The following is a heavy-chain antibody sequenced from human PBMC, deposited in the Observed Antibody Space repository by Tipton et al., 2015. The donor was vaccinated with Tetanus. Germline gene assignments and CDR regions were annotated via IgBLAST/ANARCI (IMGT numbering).Heavy chain of an antibody. CDR3: ARSYSSSSYWYFDL. J-gene: IGHJ2*01. CDR1: GYKFTDYW. D-gene: IGHD6-6*01. V-gene: IGHV5-51*01. Sequence: VQLVQSGAEVKKPGESLKISCSVPGYKFTDYWIAWVRQMPGKGLEWMGIIYPGDSDTRYSPSFQGQVTISADKSINTAYLQWSSLKASDIAVFYCARSYSSSSYWYFDLWGRGTLVTVSS. CDR2: IYPGDSDT.